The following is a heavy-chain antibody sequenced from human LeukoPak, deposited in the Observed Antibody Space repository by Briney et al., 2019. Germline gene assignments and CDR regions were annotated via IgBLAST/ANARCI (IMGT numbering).Heavy chain of an antibody. D-gene: IGHD3-3*01. V-gene: IGHV3-11*01. Sequence: PGGSLRLSCAASGFTFSDYYMSWIRQAPGKGLEWVSYISSSGSTTYYADSVKGRFTISRDNSKNTLYLQMNSLRAEDTAVYYCANKAARRRFLAPHDAFDIWGQGTMVTVSS. CDR1: GFTFSDYY. CDR2: ISSSGSTT. CDR3: ANKAARRRFLAPHDAFDI. J-gene: IGHJ3*02.